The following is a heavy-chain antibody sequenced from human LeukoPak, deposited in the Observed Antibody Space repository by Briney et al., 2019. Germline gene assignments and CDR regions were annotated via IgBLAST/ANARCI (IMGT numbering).Heavy chain of an antibody. J-gene: IGHJ5*02. Sequence: GGSLRLSCAASRFTFSSYSMNWVRQAPGKGLEWVSSISSSSSYIYYADSVKGRFTISRDNAKNSLYLQMNSLRAEDTAVYYCARDGVAAAGTNWFDPWGQGTLVTVSS. CDR2: ISSSSSYI. CDR3: ARDGVAAAGTNWFDP. D-gene: IGHD6-13*01. V-gene: IGHV3-21*01. CDR1: RFTFSSYS.